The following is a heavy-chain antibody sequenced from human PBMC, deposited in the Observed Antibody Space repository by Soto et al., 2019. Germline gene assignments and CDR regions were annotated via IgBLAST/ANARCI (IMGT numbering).Heavy chain of an antibody. D-gene: IGHD6-19*01. CDR1: GYTFTSYG. CDR2: ISAYNGNT. Sequence: QVQLVQSGAEVKKPGASVKVSCKASGYTFTSYGISWVRQAPGQGLEWMGWISAYNGNTNYAQKLQGRVTMTTDTSTSTAYMELRSLRSDDTVVYYCAREGLVHSLEGTGLWDYWGQGTLVTVSS. CDR3: AREGLVHSLEGTGLWDY. J-gene: IGHJ4*02. V-gene: IGHV1-18*01.